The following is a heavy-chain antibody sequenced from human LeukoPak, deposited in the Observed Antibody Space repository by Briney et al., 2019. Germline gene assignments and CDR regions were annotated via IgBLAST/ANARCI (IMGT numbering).Heavy chain of an antibody. CDR2: ISGSGGST. V-gene: IGHV3-23*01. J-gene: IGHJ4*02. Sequence: QAGGSLRLSCAASGFTFSSYAMSWVRQAPGKGLEWVSAISGSGGSTYYADSVKGRFTISRDNSKNTLDLQMNSLRAEDTAVYYCARDRSYDFWSGYSTPDYWGQGTLVTVSS. D-gene: IGHD3-3*01. CDR1: GFTFSSYA. CDR3: ARDRSYDFWSGYSTPDY.